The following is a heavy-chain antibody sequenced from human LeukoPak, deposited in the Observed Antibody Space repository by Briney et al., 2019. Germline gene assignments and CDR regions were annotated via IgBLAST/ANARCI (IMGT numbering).Heavy chain of an antibody. Sequence: GGSLRLSCAASGFTFNIYAMNWVRQAPGKGLEWVSAMSGSGGSTYYADSVKGRFTISRDNSKNTLYLQVNSLRAGDTALCYCAKTSEPYYNIGKALDFWGQGTLVTVSS. CDR3: AKTSEPYYNIGKALDF. CDR2: MSGSGGST. CDR1: GFTFNIYA. D-gene: IGHD3-22*01. J-gene: IGHJ4*02. V-gene: IGHV3-23*01.